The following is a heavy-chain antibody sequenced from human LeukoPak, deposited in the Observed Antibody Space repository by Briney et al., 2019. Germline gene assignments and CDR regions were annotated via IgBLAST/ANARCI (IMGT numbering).Heavy chain of an antibody. CDR2: ISYDGSNK. CDR3: AKGEGYYDSSGYEYFQH. J-gene: IGHJ1*01. V-gene: IGHV3-30*18. Sequence: GGSLRLSCAASGSTFSSYGMHWVRQAPGKGLEWVAVISYDGSNKYYADSVKGRFTISSDNSKNTLYLQMNSLRAEDTAVYYCAKGEGYYDSSGYEYFQHWGQGTLVTVSS. D-gene: IGHD3-22*01. CDR1: GSTFSSYG.